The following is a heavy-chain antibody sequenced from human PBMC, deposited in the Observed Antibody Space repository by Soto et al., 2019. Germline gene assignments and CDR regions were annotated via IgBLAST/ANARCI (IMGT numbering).Heavy chain of an antibody. Sequence: GGALRLSCAASGFAFSDAWMNWVRQAPGKGLEWVGRIKSKSDGGATHYAAPVKGRFTISRDDSKNTLFLQMTGLRSVDTAVCYCTTGVFAILDNWGQGTLVTVSS. CDR1: GFAFSDAW. D-gene: IGHD2-21*01. V-gene: IGHV3-15*06. CDR3: TTGVFAILDN. J-gene: IGHJ4*02. CDR2: IKSKSDGGAT.